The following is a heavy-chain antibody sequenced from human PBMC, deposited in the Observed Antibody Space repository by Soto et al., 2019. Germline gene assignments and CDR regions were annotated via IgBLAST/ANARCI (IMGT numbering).Heavy chain of an antibody. CDR2: TYYRSKWYN. V-gene: IGHV6-1*01. CDR1: GDSVSSNSAA. J-gene: IGHJ6*02. Sequence: QTLSLTCAISGDSVSSNSAAWNWIRQSPSRGLEWLGRTYYRSKWYNDYAVSVKSRITINPDTSKNQFSLQLNSVTPEDTAVYYCARDGLEPLPGYYYGMDVWGQGTTVTVSS. CDR3: ARDGLEPLPGYYYGMDV. D-gene: IGHD1-1*01.